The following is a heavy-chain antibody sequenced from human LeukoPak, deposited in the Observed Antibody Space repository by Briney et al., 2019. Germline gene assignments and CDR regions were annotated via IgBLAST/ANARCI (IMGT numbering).Heavy chain of an antibody. CDR2: TRNKANSYIT. D-gene: IGHD1-26*01. Sequence: GGSLRLSCAASGFTFSDHFLDWVRQAPGKGLEWVGRTRNKANSYITEYAASAKGRFTISRDDSKNSLYLQMSSLKTDDTAMYYCASIRGTFGYWGQGTLVTVSS. CDR3: ASIRGTFGY. V-gene: IGHV3-72*01. J-gene: IGHJ4*02. CDR1: GFTFSDHF.